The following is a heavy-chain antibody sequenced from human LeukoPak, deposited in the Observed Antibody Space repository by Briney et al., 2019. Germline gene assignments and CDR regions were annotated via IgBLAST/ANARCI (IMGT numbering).Heavy chain of an antibody. J-gene: IGHJ4*02. V-gene: IGHV4-34*01. CDR2: VNLQGST. Sequence: GSLRLSCAASGFTFSNYYMNWIRQAPGKGLEWIGEVNLQGSTNYNPSLMGRVAISVDKSENHVSLQLTSVTAADTAVYYCAREGGPYRPLDYSGQGTLVTVSS. CDR1: GFTFSNYY. CDR3: AREGGPYRPLDY.